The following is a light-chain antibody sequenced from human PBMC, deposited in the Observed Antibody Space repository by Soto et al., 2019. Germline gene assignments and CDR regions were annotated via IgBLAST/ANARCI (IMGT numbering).Light chain of an antibody. Sequence: QSALTQPPSASGSPGQSVTISCTGTSSAVGGYNYVSWYQQHPGKAPKLMIYEVSKRPSGVPDRFSGSKSGNTASLTVSGLQAEDEADYYCSSYAGSNNFVVFGGGTKVTVL. J-gene: IGLJ2*01. CDR3: SSYAGSNNFVV. V-gene: IGLV2-8*01. CDR1: SSAVGGYNY. CDR2: EVS.